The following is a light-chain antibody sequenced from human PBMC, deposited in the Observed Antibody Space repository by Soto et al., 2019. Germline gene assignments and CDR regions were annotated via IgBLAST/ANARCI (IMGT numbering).Light chain of an antibody. J-gene: IGKJ4*01. CDR2: GAS. V-gene: IGKV3-20*01. Sequence: EIVLTQSPDTLSLSPGERATLSCRTSEPIRNTYVAWYQQQPGQAPRLLIYGASSRAIGIPDRFSGSGSGTDFTLTISRLEPEDFALYSCQQYADSPLTFGGGTKVDIK. CDR3: QQYADSPLT. CDR1: EPIRNTY.